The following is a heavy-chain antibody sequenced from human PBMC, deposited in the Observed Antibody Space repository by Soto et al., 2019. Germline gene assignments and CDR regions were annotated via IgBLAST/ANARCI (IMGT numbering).Heavy chain of an antibody. CDR1: GFTVSSNY. Sequence: GGSLRLSCAASGFTVSSNYMSWVRQAPGKGLEWVSVIYSGGSTYYADSVKGRFTISRHNSKNTLYLQMNSLRAEDTAVYYCARDRVKLGELYCSSTSCYDYYYMDVWGKGTTVTVS. CDR2: IYSGGST. CDR3: ARDRVKLGELYCSSTSCYDYYYMDV. V-gene: IGHV3-53*04. J-gene: IGHJ6*03. D-gene: IGHD2-2*01.